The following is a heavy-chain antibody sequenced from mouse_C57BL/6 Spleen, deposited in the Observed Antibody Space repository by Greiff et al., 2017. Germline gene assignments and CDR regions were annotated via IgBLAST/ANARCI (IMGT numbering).Heavy chain of an antibody. CDR1: GYTFTSYW. CDR2: IDPSDSYT. D-gene: IGHD4-1*01. V-gene: IGHV1-50*01. J-gene: IGHJ2*01. Sequence: QVQLQQPGAELVKPGASVKLSCKASGYTFTSYWMQWVKQRPGQGLEWIGEIDPSDSYTNYNQKFKGKATLTVDTSSSTAYMQLSSLTSEDSAVYYCARSPNWDGGYWGQGTTLTVSS. CDR3: ARSPNWDGGY.